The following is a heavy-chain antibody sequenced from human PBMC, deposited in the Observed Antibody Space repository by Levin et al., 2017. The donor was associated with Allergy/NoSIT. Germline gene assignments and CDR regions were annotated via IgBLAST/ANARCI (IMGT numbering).Heavy chain of an antibody. CDR1: GGSISSGDYY. V-gene: IGHV4-30-4*01. CDR3: ARGNWNYVVNY. J-gene: IGHJ4*02. D-gene: IGHD1-7*01. CDR2: IYYSGST. Sequence: SETLSLTCTVSGGSISSGDYYWSWIRQPPGTGLEWIGYIYYSGSTYYNPSLKSRVTISVDTSKNQFSLKLSSVTAADTAVYYCARGNWNYVVNYWGQGTLVTVSS.